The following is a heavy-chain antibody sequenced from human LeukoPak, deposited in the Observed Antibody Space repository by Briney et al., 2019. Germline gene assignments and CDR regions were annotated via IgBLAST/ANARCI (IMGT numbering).Heavy chain of an antibody. J-gene: IGHJ5*02. CDR1: GGSISSYY. CDR3: ARDRSPTVTNRFDP. CDR2: IYYSGST. V-gene: IGHV4-59*12. Sequence: SETLSLTCTVSGGSISSYYWSWIRQPPGKGLEWIGYIYYSGSTNYNPSLKSRVTISVDTSKNQFSLKLSSVTAADTAVYYCARDRSPTVTNRFDPWGQGTLVTVSS. D-gene: IGHD4-17*01.